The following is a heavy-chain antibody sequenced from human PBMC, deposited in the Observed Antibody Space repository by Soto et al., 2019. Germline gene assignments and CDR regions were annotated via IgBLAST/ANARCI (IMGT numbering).Heavy chain of an antibody. J-gene: IGHJ6*02. V-gene: IGHV1-69*12. Sequence: QVQLVQSGAEVKKPGSSVKVSCKASGGTCSSYAISWVRQAPGQGLEWMGGIIPIFGTANYAQKFQGRVTLTAEESTSRAYVELSSPRPEDSAVDYCARDRRYNWNTDYSYDGMDVWGQGTTVTVSS. CDR1: GGTCSSYA. D-gene: IGHD1-20*01. CDR3: ARDRRYNWNTDYSYDGMDV. CDR2: IIPIFGTA.